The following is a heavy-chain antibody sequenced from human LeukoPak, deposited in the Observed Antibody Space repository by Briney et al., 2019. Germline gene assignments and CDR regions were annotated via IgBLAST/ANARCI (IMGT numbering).Heavy chain of an antibody. CDR1: GFTFSSYW. V-gene: IGHV3-7*04. D-gene: IGHD3-10*02. CDR2: IKQDGSEK. J-gene: IGHJ3*02. Sequence: RGSLRLSCAASGFTFSSYWMSWVRQAPGKGLEWVANIKQDGSEKYYVHSVKGRFTISRDNAKNSLYLQMNSLRAEDTAVYYCARDLRAMLWPGAFDIWGQGTMVTVSS. CDR3: ARDLRAMLWPGAFDI.